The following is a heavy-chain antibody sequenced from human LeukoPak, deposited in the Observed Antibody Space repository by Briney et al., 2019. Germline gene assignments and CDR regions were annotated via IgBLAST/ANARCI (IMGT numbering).Heavy chain of an antibody. D-gene: IGHD3-3*01. CDR1: GFTFSSYG. V-gene: IGHV3-30*18. J-gene: IGHJ4*02. CDR3: AKGRGYDFWSGYCDY. Sequence: GGTLRLSCAASGFTFSSYGMSWVRQAPGKGLEWVAVISYDGSDKHYGDSVKGRFTISRDNSKNTLYLQMNGLRAEDTAVYYCAKGRGYDFWSGYCDYWGQGTLVTVSS. CDR2: ISYDGSDK.